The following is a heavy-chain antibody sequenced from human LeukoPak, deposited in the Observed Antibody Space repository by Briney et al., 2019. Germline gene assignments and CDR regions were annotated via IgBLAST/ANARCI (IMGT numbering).Heavy chain of an antibody. Sequence: ASVKVSCKASGYTFTGYYMHWVRQAPGQGLEWMGWINPNSGGTNYAQKFQGRVTMTRDTSISTAYMELSSLRSEDTAVYYCARGGYSSSWYYYYYYMDVWGKGTTVTVSS. V-gene: IGHV1-2*02. D-gene: IGHD6-13*01. J-gene: IGHJ6*03. CDR3: ARGGYSSSWYYYYYYMDV. CDR2: INPNSGGT. CDR1: GYTFTGYY.